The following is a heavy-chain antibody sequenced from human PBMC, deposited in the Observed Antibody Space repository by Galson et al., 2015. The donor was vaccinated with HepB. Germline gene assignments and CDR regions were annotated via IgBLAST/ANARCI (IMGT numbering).Heavy chain of an antibody. CDR2: MSDIGTI. D-gene: IGHD3-10*01. CDR1: GFNFNKYE. CDR3: ARGFRPTMVRDAFDV. Sequence: SLRLSCATSGFNFNKYEMNWVRQAPGKGLEWVSYMSDIGTIHYAGSVKGRFTISRDNAKNSVHLQMNSLRVEDTAMYYCARGFRPTMVRDAFDVWGQGTMVTVSS. V-gene: IGHV3-69-1*01. J-gene: IGHJ3*01.